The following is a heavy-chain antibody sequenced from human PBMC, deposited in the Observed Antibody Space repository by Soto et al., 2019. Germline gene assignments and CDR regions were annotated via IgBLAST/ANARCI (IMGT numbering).Heavy chain of an antibody. V-gene: IGHV1-69*01. Sequence: QVQLVQSGAEVKKPGSSVKVSCKASGGGFSTYAITWVRQAPGQGLEWMGGITPIFDTTNYAQKFQGRVTITADESTTTVHMELTSLTSEDTAVYYCTRGGFHFADRTGYSFESWGQGALVTVSS. CDR2: ITPIFDTT. J-gene: IGHJ1*01. CDR3: TRGGFHFADRTGYSFES. CDR1: GGGFSTYA. D-gene: IGHD3-9*01.